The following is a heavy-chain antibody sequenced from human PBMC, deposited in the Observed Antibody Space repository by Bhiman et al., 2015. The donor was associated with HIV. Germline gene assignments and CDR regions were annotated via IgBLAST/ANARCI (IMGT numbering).Heavy chain of an antibody. Sequence: QVQLVESGGGVVHPGGSLRLSCAASGFTFTSHAMHWVRQAPGKGLEWLTFIHLDANTKYYADSVKGRFTISRDNSKNTLYLEMNSLRPEDTAVYYCAKDSYSGFGTRMIDYWGQGTLVTVSS. J-gene: IGHJ4*02. CDR1: GFTFTSHA. D-gene: IGHD6-13*01. V-gene: IGHV3-30*02. CDR2: IHLDANTK. CDR3: AKDSYSGFGTRMIDY.